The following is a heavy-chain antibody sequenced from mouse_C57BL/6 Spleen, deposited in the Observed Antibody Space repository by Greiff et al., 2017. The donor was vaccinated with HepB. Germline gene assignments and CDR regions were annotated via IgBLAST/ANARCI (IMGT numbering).Heavy chain of an antibody. V-gene: IGHV1-64*01. CDR1: GYTFTSYW. CDR3: ARSYHYYFDY. J-gene: IGHJ2*01. D-gene: IGHD2-12*01. CDR2: IHPNSGST. Sequence: VQLQQPGAELVKPGASVKLSCKASGYTFTSYWMHWVKQRPGQGLEWIGMIHPNSGSTNYNEKFKSKATLTIDKTSSTAYMQLSSLTSEDSAVYYCARSYHYYFDYWGQGTTLTVSS.